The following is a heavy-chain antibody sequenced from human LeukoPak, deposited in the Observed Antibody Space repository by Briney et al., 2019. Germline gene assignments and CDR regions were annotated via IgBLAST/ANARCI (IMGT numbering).Heavy chain of an antibody. CDR1: GGSITISSYY. J-gene: IGHJ3*02. CDR2: IYYSGNT. V-gene: IGHV4-39*07. CDR3: ARDLPPGGVAAAVLYAFDI. Sequence: PLETLSLTCTVSGGSITISSYYWGWIRQPPGKGLEWIGSIYYSGNTYYKPSLKSRVTISIDTSKNQFSLKLSSVTAADTAVYYCARDLPPGGVAAAVLYAFDIWGQGTMVTVSS. D-gene: IGHD6-13*01.